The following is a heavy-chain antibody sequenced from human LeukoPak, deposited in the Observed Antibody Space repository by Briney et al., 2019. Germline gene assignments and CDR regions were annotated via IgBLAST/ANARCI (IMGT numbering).Heavy chain of an antibody. J-gene: IGHJ4*03. D-gene: IGHD4-17*01. CDR2: IPYDGSNK. Sequence: GGSLRLSCAASGFTFSSYAMHWVRQAPGKGLEWVAVIPYDGSNKYYADSVKGRFTISRDNSKNTLYLQMNSLRAEDTAVYYCARARKPLRPGNLYYFDYWGQGTTVTVSS. V-gene: IGHV3-30*04. CDR3: ARARKPLRPGNLYYFDY. CDR1: GFTFSSYA.